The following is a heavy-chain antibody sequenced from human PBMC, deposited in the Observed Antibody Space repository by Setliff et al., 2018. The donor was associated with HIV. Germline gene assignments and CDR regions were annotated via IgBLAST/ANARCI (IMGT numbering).Heavy chain of an antibody. J-gene: IGHJ6*03. D-gene: IGHD1-20*01. CDR3: AKSFNVGPTNWNIDV. Sequence: LRLSCAASGFTFNTYTMNWVRQAPGKGLEWLSYISDTSATISYADSVKGRFTISRDNAKNTLYLQMNSLKSEDTAVYFCAKSFNVGPTNWNIDVWGTGTTVTVSS. V-gene: IGHV3-48*01. CDR2: ISDTSATI. CDR1: GFTFNTYT.